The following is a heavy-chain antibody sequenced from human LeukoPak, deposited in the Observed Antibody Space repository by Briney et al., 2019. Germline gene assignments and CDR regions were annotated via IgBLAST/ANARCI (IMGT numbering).Heavy chain of an antibody. V-gene: IGHV3-30*04. CDR3: ARDGWYEPDYGSPNYYYYGMDV. J-gene: IGHJ6*02. CDR1: GFTFSSYA. D-gene: IGHD4-17*01. Sequence: PGGSLRLSCAASGFTFSSYAMHWVRQAPGKGLEWVAVISYDGSNKYYADSVKGRVTISRDNSKNTLYLQMNSLRAEDTAVYYCARDGWYEPDYGSPNYYYYGMDVWGQGTTVTVSS. CDR2: ISYDGSNK.